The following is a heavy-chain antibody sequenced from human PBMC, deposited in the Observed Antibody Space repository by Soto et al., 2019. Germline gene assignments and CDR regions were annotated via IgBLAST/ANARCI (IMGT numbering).Heavy chain of an antibody. CDR3: ERHGVLRYFDWLLDY. D-gene: IGHD3-9*01. CDR1: GGSISSGGYS. CDR2: IYHSGST. Sequence: SETLSLTFAVSGGSISSGGYSWSWIRQPPGKGLEWIGYIYHSGSTYYNPSLKSRVTISVDRSKNQFSLKLSSVTAADTAVYYCERHGVLRYFDWLLDYWGQGTLVTVSS. J-gene: IGHJ4*02. V-gene: IGHV4-30-2*01.